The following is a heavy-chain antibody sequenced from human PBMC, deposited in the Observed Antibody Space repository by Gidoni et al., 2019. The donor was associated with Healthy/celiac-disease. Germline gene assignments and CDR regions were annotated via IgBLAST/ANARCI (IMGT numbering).Heavy chain of an antibody. CDR1: GFTFSSYA. V-gene: IGHV3-23*01. D-gene: IGHD3-3*02. CDR2: ISGSGGST. J-gene: IGHJ5*02. Sequence: EVQLLESGGGLVQPGGSLSLYCAASGFTFSSYAMRRVRQAPGKGRDWVSAISGSGGSTYYADSVKGRFTISRDNSKNTLYLQMNSLRAEDTAVYYCAENPFLDARPGAPWGQGTLVTVSS. CDR3: AENPFLDARPGAP.